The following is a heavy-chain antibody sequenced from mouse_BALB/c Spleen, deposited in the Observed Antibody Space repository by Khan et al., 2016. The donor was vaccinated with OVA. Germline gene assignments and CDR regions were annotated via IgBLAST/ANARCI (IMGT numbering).Heavy chain of an antibody. J-gene: IGHJ3*01. Sequence: QVQLQQSGAELAKPGASLKMSCTASGYTFITYWIHWVKQRPGQGLEWIGYIDPNTGYIEFNQKFKDKATLTADKSSNTAYLQLTSLTSEDSAVYYGARRGLYGIFTYGGQGTLVTVSA. CDR1: GYTFITYW. D-gene: IGHD2-1*01. CDR2: IDPNTGYI. V-gene: IGHV1-7*01. CDR3: ARRGLYGIFTY.